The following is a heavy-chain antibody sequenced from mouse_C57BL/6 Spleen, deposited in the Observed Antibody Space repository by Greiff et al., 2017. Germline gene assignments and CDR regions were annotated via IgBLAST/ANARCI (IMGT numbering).Heavy chain of an antibody. CDR3: ARGYYGSSSYYFDY. CDR2: IYPGDGAT. J-gene: IGHJ2*01. V-gene: IGHV1-80*01. CDR1: GYAFSSYW. Sequence: QVQLKPSGAELVKPGASVKISCKASGYAFSSYWMNWVKQRPGKGLEWIGQIYPGDGATNYNGKFKGKATLTADKSSSTAYMQLSSLTSEDSAVYVCARGYYGSSSYYFDYWGQGTTLAVSS. D-gene: IGHD1-1*01.